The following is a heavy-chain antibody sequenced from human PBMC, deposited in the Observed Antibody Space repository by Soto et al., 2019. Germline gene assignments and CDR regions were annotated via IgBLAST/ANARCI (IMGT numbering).Heavy chain of an antibody. CDR1: GGSISSGGDY. V-gene: IGHV4-31*03. CDR2: IYYSGST. J-gene: IGHJ6*02. Sequence: QVQLQESGPGLVKPSQTLSLTCTVSGGSISSGGDYWSWIRQHPGKGLEWIGYIYYSGSTYYNPSLKSRVILSVDTSKNHFSLKLSSVTAADTAVYYCARATPYYYYGLDVWGQGTTVTVSS. CDR3: ARATPYYYYGLDV.